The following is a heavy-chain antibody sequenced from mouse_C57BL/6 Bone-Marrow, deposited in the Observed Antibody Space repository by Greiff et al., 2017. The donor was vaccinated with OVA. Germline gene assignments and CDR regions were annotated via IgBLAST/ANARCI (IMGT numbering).Heavy chain of an antibody. V-gene: IGHV1-59*01. CDR2: IAPSDSYI. Sequence: QVQLQQPGAELVRPGTSVKLSCTASGYTFTNYWMHWVKQRPGQGLEWIGVIAPSDSYINYNQKFKGRATLTVDTSSSTAYMHLSSLTSEDSAVYDCAHDGSRLYLHYWGQGTSLTVSS. CDR1: GYTFTNYW. CDR3: AHDGSRLYLHY. J-gene: IGHJ2*02. D-gene: IGHD1-1*01.